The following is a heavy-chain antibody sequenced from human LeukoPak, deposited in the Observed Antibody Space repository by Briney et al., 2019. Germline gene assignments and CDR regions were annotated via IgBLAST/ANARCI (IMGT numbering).Heavy chain of an antibody. D-gene: IGHD5-12*01. Sequence: PSETLSLTCTVSGGSISSYYWSWIRQPPGKGLEWMGYIYYSGSTNYTPSLKSRVTISVDTSKNQCSLKLSSVTAADTAVYYCARRGYSGYGEFDYWGQGTLVTVSS. J-gene: IGHJ4*02. CDR3: ARRGYSGYGEFDY. CDR1: GGSISSYY. V-gene: IGHV4-59*01. CDR2: IYYSGST.